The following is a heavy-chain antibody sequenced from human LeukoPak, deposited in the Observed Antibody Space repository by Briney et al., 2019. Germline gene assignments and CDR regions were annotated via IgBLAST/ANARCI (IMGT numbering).Heavy chain of an antibody. J-gene: IGHJ4*02. CDR3: ARVDWAEYYFDY. D-gene: IGHD3-9*01. CDR2: IYYSGST. V-gene: IGHV4-59*01. CDR1: GGSISSYY. Sequence: SETLSLTCTVSGGSISSYYWSWIRQPPGKGLEWIGYIYYSGSTNYNPSLKSRVTISADTSRNQFSLKLSSVTAADTAVYYCARVDWAEYYFDYWGQGTLVTVSS.